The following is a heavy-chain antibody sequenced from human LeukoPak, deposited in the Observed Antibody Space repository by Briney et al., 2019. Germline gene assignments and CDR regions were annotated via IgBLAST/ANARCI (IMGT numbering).Heavy chain of an antibody. CDR1: VYTFTSYV. CDR3: ARFPLATTANDY. CDR2: RNPNSCNT. Sequence: ASVTVSCKASVYTFTSYVINWVRQATGQGLEWMGWRNPNSCNTGYAQKIQGRVTMTRNTSISTAYMELSSLRSEDTAVYYCARFPLATTANDYWGQGSLITVSS. D-gene: IGHD5-12*01. J-gene: IGHJ4*02. V-gene: IGHV1-8*01.